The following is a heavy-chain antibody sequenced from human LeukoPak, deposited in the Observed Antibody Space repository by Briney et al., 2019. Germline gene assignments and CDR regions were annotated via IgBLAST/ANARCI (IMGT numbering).Heavy chain of an antibody. Sequence: GSLRLSCVGSGFTFRSHAMSWVRQAPEKGLEFVSGIYENGGTTYYADSVKGRFTISRDNSRNTLYLQMKSLRPEDTAIYYCAREGYYDSGSPPTFYFDSWGQGTLVTVSS. CDR1: GFTFRSHA. D-gene: IGHD3-10*01. CDR3: AREGYYDSGSPPTFYFDS. J-gene: IGHJ4*02. CDR2: IYENGGTT. V-gene: IGHV3-23*01.